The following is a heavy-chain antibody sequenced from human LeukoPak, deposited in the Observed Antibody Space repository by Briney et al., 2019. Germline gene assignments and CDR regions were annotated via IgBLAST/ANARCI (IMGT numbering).Heavy chain of an antibody. J-gene: IGHJ4*02. CDR1: GLMFSSYG. Sequence: GGSLRLSCAASGLMFSSYGMHWVRQAPGKGLEWVSFIRYDGTNKYYADSVKGRFTISRDNSKNTLYMQMNSLTVEDTAVYYCAKSLGWEPNYYFDYWGQGALVTVSS. CDR3: AKSLGWEPNYYFDY. V-gene: IGHV3-30*02. D-gene: IGHD4-23*01. CDR2: IRYDGTNK.